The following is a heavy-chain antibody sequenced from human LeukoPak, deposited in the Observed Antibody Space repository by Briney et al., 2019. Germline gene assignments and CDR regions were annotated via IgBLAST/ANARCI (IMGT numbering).Heavy chain of an antibody. V-gene: IGHV3-7*03. D-gene: IGHD1-26*01. CDR2: IKNDGSER. Sequence: GGSLILSCAASGFVFRNYFMSWVRQAPGKGLEWVASIKNDGSERYYVDSVRGRYTISRDNTKNSLFLQMNSLRAEDTAVYYCGKNRYSGSLSPFDIWGQGTMVTVSS. CDR3: GKNRYSGSLSPFDI. CDR1: GFVFRNYF. J-gene: IGHJ3*02.